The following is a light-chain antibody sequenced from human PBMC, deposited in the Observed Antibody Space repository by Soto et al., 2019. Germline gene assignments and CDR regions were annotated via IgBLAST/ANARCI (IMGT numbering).Light chain of an antibody. CDR1: QSVSTF. CDR3: QQRGDWPPIT. V-gene: IGKV3-11*01. J-gene: IGKJ5*01. CDR2: NAS. Sequence: ENVLTQSPDTLSLSPGERAILSCRASQSVSTFLAWFQQKPGQPPRLLIYNASNRTTGIPARFSGSGSGTDLTLTISSLEPEDFAVYYCQQRGDWPPITFGQGTRLDIK.